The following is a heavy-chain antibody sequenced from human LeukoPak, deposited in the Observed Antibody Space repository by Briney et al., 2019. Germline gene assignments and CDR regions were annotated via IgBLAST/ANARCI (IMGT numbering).Heavy chain of an antibody. J-gene: IGHJ6*03. Sequence: SETLPLTCTVSGDSISNNSWSWIRQPPGKGLEWIGCIYYSGNTNYNSSLKSRVNISVDTSKNQFSLKLSSVTAAGTAVYYCATSGTTGYYYYMDVWGKGTTVTVSS. CDR2: IYYSGNT. CDR1: GDSISNNS. V-gene: IGHV4-59*01. D-gene: IGHD1-1*01. CDR3: ATSGTTGYYYYMDV.